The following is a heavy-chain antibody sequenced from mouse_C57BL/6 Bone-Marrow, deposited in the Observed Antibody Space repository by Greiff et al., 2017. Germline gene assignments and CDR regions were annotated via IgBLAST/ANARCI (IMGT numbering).Heavy chain of an antibody. J-gene: IGHJ4*01. CDR1: GFTFSSYA. CDR3: ARDGDYGSSMDY. D-gene: IGHD1-1*01. V-gene: IGHV5-4*01. Sequence: EVMLVESGGGLVKPGGSLKLSCAASGFTFSSYAMSWVRQTPEKRLEWVATISDGGSYTYYPDNVKGRFTISRDNAKNNLYLQMSHLKSEDTAMYYCARDGDYGSSMDYWGQGTSVTVSS. CDR2: ISDGGSYT.